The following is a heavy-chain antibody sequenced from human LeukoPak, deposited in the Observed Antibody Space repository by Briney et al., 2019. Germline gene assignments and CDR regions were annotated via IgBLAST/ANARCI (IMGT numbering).Heavy chain of an antibody. J-gene: IGHJ3*01. CDR1: GVSIRSNY. D-gene: IGHD1-14*01. CDR2: IYYTGST. Sequence: SETLSLTCTVSGVSIRSNYWSWVRQPPGKGLEWVGYIYYTGSTKYNPSLKSRVTISVDTSRSQFSLKLSSVTAADTAVCYCARGTYNTSPPDLWGQGTMVTVSS. CDR3: ARGTYNTSPPDL. V-gene: IGHV4-59*01.